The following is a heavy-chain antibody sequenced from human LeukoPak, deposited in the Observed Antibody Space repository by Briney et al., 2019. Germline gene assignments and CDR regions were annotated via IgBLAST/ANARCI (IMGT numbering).Heavy chain of an antibody. J-gene: IGHJ4*02. CDR3: ARVGSEMATISYYFDY. Sequence: SVKVSCKASGGTFSSYAISWVRQAPGQGLEWMGGIIPIFGTANYAQKFQGRVTITADESTSTAYMELSSLRSEDTAVYYCARVGSEMATISYYFDYWGQGALVTVSS. CDR1: GGTFSSYA. V-gene: IGHV1-69*13. CDR2: IIPIFGTA. D-gene: IGHD5-24*01.